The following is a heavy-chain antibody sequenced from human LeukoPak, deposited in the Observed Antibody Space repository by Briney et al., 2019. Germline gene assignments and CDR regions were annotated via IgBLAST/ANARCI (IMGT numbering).Heavy chain of an antibody. CDR2: IKSKTDGGTT. CDR1: GFTFSNAW. V-gene: IGHV3-15*01. CDR3: ARLWLVNLGYFDY. J-gene: IGHJ4*02. D-gene: IGHD3-9*01. Sequence: GGSLRLSCAASGFTFSNAWMSWVRQAPGKGLEWVGRIKSKTDGGTTDYAAPVKGRFTISRDDSKNTLYLQMNSLKTEDTAVYYCARLWLVNLGYFDYWGQGTLVTVSS.